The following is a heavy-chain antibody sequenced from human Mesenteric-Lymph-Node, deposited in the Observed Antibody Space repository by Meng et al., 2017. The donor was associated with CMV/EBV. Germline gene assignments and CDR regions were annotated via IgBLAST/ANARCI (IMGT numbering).Heavy chain of an antibody. CDR2: INPNSGGT. J-gene: IGHJ6*02. Sequence: ASVKVSCKASGYTFTGYYMHWVRQAPGQGLEWMGWINPNSGGTNYAQKFQGRVTMTRDTSISTAYMELSRLRSDDTAMYYCAREDIVVVPAAMKPDGNNGDYYYGMDVWGQGTTVTVSS. CDR1: GYTFTGYY. V-gene: IGHV1-2*02. D-gene: IGHD2-2*01. CDR3: AREDIVVVPAAMKPDGNNGDYYYGMDV.